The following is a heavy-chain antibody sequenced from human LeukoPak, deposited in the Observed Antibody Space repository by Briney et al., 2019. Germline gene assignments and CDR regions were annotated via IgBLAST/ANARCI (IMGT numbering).Heavy chain of an antibody. CDR2: IWQVVSNK. Sequence: PPGSLRLSCAASGFSLNDYGMHWVRQPPGKGLEWVGVIWQVVSNKHYADSVKGRFTISTDNAKNSIYMQIRCLRAEEPAVYYCAREKIGWFGPGYSYYYYVDVCGKGTTGTVSS. J-gene: IGHJ6*03. CDR1: GFSLNDYG. CDR3: AREKIGWFGPGYSYYYYVDV. D-gene: IGHD3-10*01. V-gene: IGHV3-33*01.